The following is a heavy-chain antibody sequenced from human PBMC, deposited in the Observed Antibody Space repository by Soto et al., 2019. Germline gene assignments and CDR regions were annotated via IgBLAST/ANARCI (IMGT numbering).Heavy chain of an antibody. J-gene: IGHJ3*02. V-gene: IGHV5-10-1*01. CDR2: IDPSDSYP. Sequence: PGESLKISCKGSGYSFTSYWISRVRQMPGKGLEWMGRIDPSDSYPNYSPSFQGHVTISADKSISTAYLQWSSLKASDTAMYYCARGDIVVVPAAPNDAFDIWGQGTMVTVSS. CDR1: GYSFTSYW. D-gene: IGHD2-2*01. CDR3: ARGDIVVVPAAPNDAFDI.